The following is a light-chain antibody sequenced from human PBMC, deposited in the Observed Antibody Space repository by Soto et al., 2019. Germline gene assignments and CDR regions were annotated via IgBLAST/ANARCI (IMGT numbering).Light chain of an antibody. J-gene: IGKJ5*01. CDR3: QQSFRSPIT. V-gene: IGKV1-39*01. Sequence: DIQMTQSPSSLSASVGDTVTMTCRASQSIALSVNWYQQKPGKAPKLLIYVAFTLESGVPSRFSGSGPGTEFTLTIRSLQPEDFATYYCQQSFRSPITFGQGTRLEIK. CDR1: QSIALS. CDR2: VAF.